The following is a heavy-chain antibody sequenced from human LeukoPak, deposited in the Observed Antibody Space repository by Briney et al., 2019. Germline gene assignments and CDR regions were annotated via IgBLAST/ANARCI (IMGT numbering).Heavy chain of an antibody. J-gene: IGHJ4*02. CDR2: ISYDGSNK. CDR1: GFTFSSHA. V-gene: IGHV3-30*04. D-gene: IGHD3-3*01. CDR3: ARELGGYYRRYYFDY. Sequence: GGSLRLSCAASGFTFSSHAMHWVRQAPGKGLEWVAVISYDGSNKYYADSVKGRFTISRDNSKNTLYLQMNSLRAEDTAVYYCARELGGYYRRYYFDYWGQGTLVTVSS.